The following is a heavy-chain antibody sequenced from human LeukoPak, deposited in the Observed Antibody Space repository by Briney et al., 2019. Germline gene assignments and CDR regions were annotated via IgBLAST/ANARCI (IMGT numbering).Heavy chain of an antibody. CDR3: ARSGTYYDILTGYSPFDY. D-gene: IGHD3-9*01. CDR2: IIPIFGTA. CDR1: GGTFSSYA. Sequence: SVKVSCKASGGTFSSYAISWVRQAPGQGLEWMGVIIPIFGTANYAQKFQGRVTITADESTSTAYMELSSLRSEDTAVYYCARSGTYYDILTGYSPFDYWGQGTLVTVSS. J-gene: IGHJ4*02. V-gene: IGHV1-69*01.